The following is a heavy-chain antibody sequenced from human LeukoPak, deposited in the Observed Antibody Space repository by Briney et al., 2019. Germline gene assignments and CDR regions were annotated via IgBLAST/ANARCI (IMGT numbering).Heavy chain of an antibody. V-gene: IGHV4-59*01. Sequence: SETMSLPCTVSDGAITGFSWSWIRQPPGKGLEWIGYIYCSGDTNYNPSLQSRVTLSVDTSKNQFSLKLTSVTAADTAVYYCVRGPYGSGISNWFDPWGQGTLVIVSS. J-gene: IGHJ5*02. CDR3: VRGPYGSGISNWFDP. CDR2: IYCSGDT. CDR1: DGAITGFS. D-gene: IGHD3-10*01.